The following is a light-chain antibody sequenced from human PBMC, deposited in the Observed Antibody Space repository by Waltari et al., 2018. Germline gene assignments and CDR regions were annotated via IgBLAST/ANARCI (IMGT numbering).Light chain of an antibody. J-gene: IGKJ1*01. V-gene: IGKV3-20*01. CDR2: GAS. Sequence: EIVLTQAPGTLSLSPGERATLSCRASQSVSRSLAWYQQKPGQAPRLLIYGASSRATGVPDRFSGSGSGTDVSLTMSRLEPEDFAVYYCQHYVRLPVSFGQGTTVEIK. CDR3: QHYVRLPVS. CDR1: QSVSRS.